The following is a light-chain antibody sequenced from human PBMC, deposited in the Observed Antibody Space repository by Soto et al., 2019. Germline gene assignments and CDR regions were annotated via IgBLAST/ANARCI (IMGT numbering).Light chain of an antibody. Sequence: ESVLTQSPGTLSLSPGERATLSCRASQSVSSSFLAWYQLKPGQAPRLLIYGASSRATGIPDRFSGSGSGTDFTLTISRLKPEDFAVYYCQQYDSSPWTFGQGTKVEIK. CDR2: GAS. CDR1: QSVSSSF. V-gene: IGKV3-20*01. J-gene: IGKJ1*01. CDR3: QQYDSSPWT.